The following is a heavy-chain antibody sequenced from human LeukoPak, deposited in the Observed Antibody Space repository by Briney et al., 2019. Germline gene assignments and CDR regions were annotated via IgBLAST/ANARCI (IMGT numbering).Heavy chain of an antibody. V-gene: IGHV3-23*01. CDR1: GFTFRSHA. J-gene: IGHJ6*02. CDR3: ARDYYDSSGFFVYYYGMDV. Sequence: GGSLRLSCVGSGFTFRSHAMSWVRQAPEKGLEFVSGIYENGGTTYYADSVKGRFSISRDNSKNTLYLQMDSLRGEDTAVYYCARDYYDSSGFFVYYYGMDVWGQGTTVTVSS. CDR2: IYENGGTT. D-gene: IGHD3-22*01.